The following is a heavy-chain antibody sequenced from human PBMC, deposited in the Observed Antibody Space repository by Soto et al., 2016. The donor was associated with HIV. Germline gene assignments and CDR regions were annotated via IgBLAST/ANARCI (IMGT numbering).Heavy chain of an antibody. V-gene: IGHV1-2*02. D-gene: IGHD3-16*02. Sequence: QVQLVQSGAEVKKPGASVKVSCKASGYTFTTYYMHWVRQAPGQGPEWMGWINPNSGATNLAQNFQGRVTMTRDTSLSTAYMELRRLRYGDTAAYFCARGGSDDFVWGSYPWGYWGQGTLVTVSS. CDR1: GYTFTTYY. CDR2: INPNSGAT. J-gene: IGHJ4*02. CDR3: ARGGSDDFVWGSYPWGY.